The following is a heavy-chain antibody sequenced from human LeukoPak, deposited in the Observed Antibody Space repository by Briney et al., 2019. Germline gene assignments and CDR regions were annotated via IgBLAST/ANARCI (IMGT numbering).Heavy chain of an antibody. D-gene: IGHD3-3*01. CDR1: GFTFSSYA. V-gene: IGHV3-23*01. CDR3: AKDLNPRYYDFWSGYGPPDY. Sequence: GGSLRLSCAASGFTFSSYAMSWVRQAPVKGLEWVSAISGSGGSTCYADSVKGRFTISRDNSKNTLYLQMNSLRAEDTAVYYCAKDLNPRYYDFWSGYGPPDYWGQGTLVTVSS. CDR2: ISGSGGST. J-gene: IGHJ4*02.